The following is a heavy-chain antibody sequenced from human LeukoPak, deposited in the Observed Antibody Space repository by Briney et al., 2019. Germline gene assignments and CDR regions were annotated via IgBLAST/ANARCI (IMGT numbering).Heavy chain of an antibody. Sequence: LETLSLTCAVYGGSFSGYYWSWIRQPPGKGLEWIGEINHSGSTNYNPSLKSRVTISVDTSKNQFSLKLSSVTAADTAVYYCARGGEDIVVVPAAMPFDYWGQGTLVTVSS. CDR2: INHSGST. D-gene: IGHD2-2*01. V-gene: IGHV4-34*01. J-gene: IGHJ4*02. CDR1: GGSFSGYY. CDR3: ARGGEDIVVVPAAMPFDY.